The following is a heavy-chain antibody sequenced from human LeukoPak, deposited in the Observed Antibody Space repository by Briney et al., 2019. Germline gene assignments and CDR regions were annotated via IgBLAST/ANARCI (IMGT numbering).Heavy chain of an antibody. CDR2: ISYDGSNK. CDR1: GFTFSSYA. J-gene: IGHJ5*02. D-gene: IGHD6-6*01. Sequence: PGRSLRLSCAASGFTFSSYAMHWVRQAPGKGLEWVAVISYDGSNKYYADSVKGRFTISRNNSKNTLYLQMNSLRAEDTAVYYCASSGYSSSSGGWFDPWGQGTLVTVSS. CDR3: ASSGYSSSSGGWFDP. V-gene: IGHV3-30*04.